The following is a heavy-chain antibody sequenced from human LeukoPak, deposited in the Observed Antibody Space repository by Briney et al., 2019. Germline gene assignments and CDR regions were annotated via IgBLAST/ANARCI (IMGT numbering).Heavy chain of an antibody. V-gene: IGHV4-4*09. D-gene: IGHD3-16*01. CDR3: ARLAVSGYNFDP. CDR1: GGSISSYY. CDR2: IYTSGST. Sequence: SETLSLTCTVSGGSISSYYWSWIRQPPGKGLEWIGYIYTSGSTNYNPSLKSRVTISVDTSKNQFSLKLSSATAADTAVYYCARLAVSGYNFDPWGQGTLVTVSS. J-gene: IGHJ5*02.